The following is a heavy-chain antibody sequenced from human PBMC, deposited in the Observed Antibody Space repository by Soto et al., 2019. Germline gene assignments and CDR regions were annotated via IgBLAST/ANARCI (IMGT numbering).Heavy chain of an antibody. Sequence: SVKVSCKASGGTFSSYTISWVRQAPGQGLEWMGRIIPILGIANYAQKFQGRVTITADKSTSTAYMELRSLRSDDTAVYYCARDLPPSDYCGQGTLVTISS. CDR3: ARDLPPSDY. CDR1: GGTFSSYT. CDR2: IIPILGIA. V-gene: IGHV1-69*04. D-gene: IGHD2-2*01. J-gene: IGHJ4*02.